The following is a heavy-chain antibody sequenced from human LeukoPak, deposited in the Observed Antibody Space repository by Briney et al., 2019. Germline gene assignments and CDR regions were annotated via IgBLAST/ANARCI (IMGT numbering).Heavy chain of an antibody. J-gene: IGHJ6*02. CDR3: ARIGVSAYYYYYYGTDV. D-gene: IGHD3-10*01. CDR2: INHSGST. CDR1: GGSFSGYY. V-gene: IGHV4-34*01. Sequence: PSETLSLTCAVYGGSFSGYYWSWIRQPPGKGLEWIGEINHSGSTNYNPSLKSRVTISVDTSKNQFSLKLSSVTAADTAVYYCARIGVSAYYYYYYGTDVWGQGTTVTVSS.